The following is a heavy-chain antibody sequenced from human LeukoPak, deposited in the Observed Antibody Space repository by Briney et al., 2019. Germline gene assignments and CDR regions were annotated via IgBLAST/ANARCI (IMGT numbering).Heavy chain of an antibody. CDR1: GYTCTGHC. Sequence: ASVKVACKASGYTCTGHCVYCIREAPGQGLEWMGWINPNSGGTNYAQKFQGRVTMTRDTSISTAYMELSRLRSDDTAVYYCAREGIAAAVFDYWGQGTLVTVSS. CDR3: AREGIAAAVFDY. CDR2: INPNSGGT. J-gene: IGHJ4*02. D-gene: IGHD6-13*01. V-gene: IGHV1-2*02.